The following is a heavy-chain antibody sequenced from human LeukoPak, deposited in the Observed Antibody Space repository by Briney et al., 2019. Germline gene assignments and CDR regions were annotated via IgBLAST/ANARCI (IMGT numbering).Heavy chain of an antibody. D-gene: IGHD3-10*01. J-gene: IGHJ4*02. Sequence: QTGGSLRLSCAASGFTFSNAWMNWVRQAPGKGLEWVSYISSSGSTIYYADSVKGRFTISRDNAKNSLYLQMNSLRVEDTGIYYCVKVAKYYYGSETYYFFEHWGQGTPVTASS. CDR3: VKVAKYYYGSETYYFFEH. V-gene: IGHV3-48*04. CDR2: ISSSGSTI. CDR1: GFTFSNAW.